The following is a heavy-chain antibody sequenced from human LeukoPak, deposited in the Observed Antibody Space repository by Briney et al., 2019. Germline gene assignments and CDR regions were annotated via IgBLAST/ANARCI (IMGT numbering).Heavy chain of an antibody. CDR3: ARAFGSVLDSSSWYYFDH. CDR2: IYHSGST. V-gene: IGHV4-4*02. Sequence: SGTLSLTCAVFGGSISSSNWWSWVRQPPGKGLEWIGEIYHSGSTNYNPSLKSRVTISVDKSKNQFSLKLSSVKAADTAVYYCARAFGSVLDSSSWYYFDHWGQGTLVTVSS. J-gene: IGHJ4*02. CDR1: GGSISSSNW. D-gene: IGHD6-13*01.